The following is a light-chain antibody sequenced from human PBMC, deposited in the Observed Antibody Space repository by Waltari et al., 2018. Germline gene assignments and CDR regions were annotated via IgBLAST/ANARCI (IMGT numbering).Light chain of an antibody. CDR1: SDSIASNY. Sequence: NSLLTQPHSVSESPGKTVTISCTRTSDSIASNYVQWYQQRPGSAPTTVIFEDNQRPSAVPNRFSASLDTSSNSASLTISGLKTEDEALYYCQSYDSDEGVVFGGGTKLTVL. V-gene: IGLV6-57*03. CDR2: EDN. J-gene: IGLJ2*01. CDR3: QSYDSDEGVV.